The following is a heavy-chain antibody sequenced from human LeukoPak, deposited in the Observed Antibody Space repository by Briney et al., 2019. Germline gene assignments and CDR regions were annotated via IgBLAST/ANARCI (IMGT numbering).Heavy chain of an antibody. CDR3: ARGAYCSSTSCYSQYYFDY. D-gene: IGHD2-2*01. J-gene: IGHJ4*02. Sequence: QPGGSLRLSCAASGCTFSSYGMHWVRQAPGKGLEWVAVIWYDGSNKYYADSVKGRFTISRDNSKNTLYLQMNSLRAEDTAVYYCARGAYCSSTSCYSQYYFDYWGQGTLVTVSS. V-gene: IGHV3-33*01. CDR2: IWYDGSNK. CDR1: GCTFSSYG.